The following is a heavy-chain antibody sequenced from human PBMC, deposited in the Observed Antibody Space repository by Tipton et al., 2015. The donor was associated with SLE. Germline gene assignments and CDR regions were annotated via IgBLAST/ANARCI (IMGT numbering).Heavy chain of an antibody. V-gene: IGHV4-61*02. D-gene: IGHD1-26*01. CDR2: VSSRGSP. CDR1: GGSMSSDTYY. CDR3: ATGRGADGYYTYGLDV. Sequence: GLVKPSETLSLICTVSGGSMSSDTYYWSWIRQPAGKGLECIGHVSSRGSPTYHPSLKSRVTISVDTSKNQFSLRLTSVTAADTAVYYCATGRGADGYYTYGLDVWGQGATVTVSS. J-gene: IGHJ6*02.